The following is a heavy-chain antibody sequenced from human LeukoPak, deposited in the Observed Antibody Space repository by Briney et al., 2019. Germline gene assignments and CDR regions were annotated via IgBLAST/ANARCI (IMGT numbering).Heavy chain of an antibody. D-gene: IGHD2-15*01. Sequence: GRSLRLSCAASGFSFLHYGMHWVRQAPGKGLEWVAFMSSDGSKEYYADSVRRRFTISGDNSKNTLYLHVNSARAEDTAVFICAKDGYCSGGSCYANFFDRWGKGNLVTVSS. CDR3: AKDGYCSGGSCYANFFDR. J-gene: IGHJ4*02. V-gene: IGHV3-30*18. CDR2: MSSDGSKE. CDR1: GFSFLHYG.